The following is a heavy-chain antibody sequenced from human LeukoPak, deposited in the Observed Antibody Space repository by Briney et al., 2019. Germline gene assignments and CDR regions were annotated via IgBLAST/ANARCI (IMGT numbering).Heavy chain of an antibody. CDR1: GYTLTELS. V-gene: IGHV1-24*01. D-gene: IGHD2-2*01. CDR3: ATVFAAAAPGWFDP. J-gene: IGHJ5*02. CDR2: FDPEDGET. Sequence: ASVKVSCKVSGYTLTELSMHWVRQAPGKGLEWVGGFDPEDGETIYAQKFQGRVTMTEDTSTDTAYMELSSLRSEDTAVYYCATVFAAAAPGWFDPWGQGTLVTVSS.